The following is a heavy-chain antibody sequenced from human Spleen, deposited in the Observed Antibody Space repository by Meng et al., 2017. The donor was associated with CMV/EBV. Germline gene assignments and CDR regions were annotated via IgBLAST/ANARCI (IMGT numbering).Heavy chain of an antibody. CDR1: GFTFSSYW. CDR3: ARVFIAAMGAVDY. J-gene: IGHJ4*02. Sequence: GESLKISCAVSGFTFSSYWMSWIRQAPGKGLEWVANIKQDGSEKYYVDSVKGRFTIFRDNAKNLLYLQMYNLRAEDTAVYYCARVFIAAMGAVDYWGQGTLVTVSS. V-gene: IGHV3-7*01. CDR2: IKQDGSEK. D-gene: IGHD2-2*01.